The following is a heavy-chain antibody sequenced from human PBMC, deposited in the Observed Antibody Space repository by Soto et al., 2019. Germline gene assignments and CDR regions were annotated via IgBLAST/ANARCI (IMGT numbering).Heavy chain of an antibody. V-gene: IGHV3-53*04. CDR1: GIPVSSNY. Sequence: EVQLVESGGGLVQPGGSLRLSCVASGIPVSSNYMTWVRQAPGKGLEWVSVLHSGGDTYYANSVKGRFTISRHDSTNTLFLQMNSLPAEDTAVYYCARDGPYYYASRMDVWGPGSTVTVSS. CDR2: LHSGGDT. D-gene: IGHD3-10*01. J-gene: IGHJ6*02. CDR3: ARDGPYYYASRMDV.